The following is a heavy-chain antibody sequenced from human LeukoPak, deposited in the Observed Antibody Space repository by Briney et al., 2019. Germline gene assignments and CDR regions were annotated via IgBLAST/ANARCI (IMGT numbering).Heavy chain of an antibody. V-gene: IGHV3-23*01. CDR1: GFTFSSYV. D-gene: IGHD3-16*01. CDR3: AKDISGGVTRTPPDY. CDR2: ISGGGGGT. Sequence: GGSLRLSCAASGFTFSSYVMSWVRQAPGRGLEWVSAISGGGGGTYYADSVKGGFTISRENSKNTLSLQMNSLRAEDTAVYYCAKDISGGVTRTPPDYWGQGTLVTVSS. J-gene: IGHJ4*02.